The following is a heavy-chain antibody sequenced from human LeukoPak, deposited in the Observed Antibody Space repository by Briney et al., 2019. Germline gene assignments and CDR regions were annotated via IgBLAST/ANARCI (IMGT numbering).Heavy chain of an antibody. Sequence: SETLSLTCAVSRDSLSSHYWSWIRQPAGKGLEWIGRLQISGGTTFNTYLKSRVTMSVDTSKNQLSRKLRSATAADTAGYYSAGSMQSDGSGAYDYWGQGTMVTVSS. V-gene: IGHV4-4*07. CDR3: AGSMQSDGSGAYDY. CDR1: RDSLSSHY. CDR2: LQISGGT. D-gene: IGHD3-10*01. J-gene: IGHJ4*02.